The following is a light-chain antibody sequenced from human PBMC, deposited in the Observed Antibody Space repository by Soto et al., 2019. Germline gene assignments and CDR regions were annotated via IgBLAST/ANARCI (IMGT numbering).Light chain of an antibody. CDR3: QQYYSYPYT. V-gene: IGKV1-8*01. J-gene: IGKJ2*01. CDR2: AAS. CDR1: QGISSY. Sequence: AIRMTQSPSSLSASTGDRVTITCRASQGISSYLAWYQQKPGKAPKLLIYAASTLQSGVPSRFSGSGSGTDFTLTISCLQSEDFGTYYCQQYYSYPYTFCQGTKLEIK.